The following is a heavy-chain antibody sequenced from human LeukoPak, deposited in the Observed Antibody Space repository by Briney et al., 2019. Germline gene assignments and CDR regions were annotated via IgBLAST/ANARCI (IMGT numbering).Heavy chain of an antibody. J-gene: IGHJ4*02. CDR1: GGSISSSSYY. CDR2: IYYSGST. D-gene: IGHD5-24*01. CDR3: ARDEDGYNR. V-gene: IGHV4-39*07. Sequence: PSETLSLTCTVSGGSISSSSYYWGWIRQPPGKGLEWIGSIYYSGSTYYNPSLKSRVTISVDTSKNQFSLKLSSVTAADTAVYYCARDEDGYNRWGQGTLVTVSS.